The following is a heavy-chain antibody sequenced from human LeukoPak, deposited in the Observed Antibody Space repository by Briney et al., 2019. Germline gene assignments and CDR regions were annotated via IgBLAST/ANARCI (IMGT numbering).Heavy chain of an antibody. J-gene: IGHJ5*02. CDR3: ARMYYFDSGSDNWFDP. Sequence: ASVKVSCKASGGTFSSYTISWVRQAPGQGLEWMGGIIPIFGTANYAQKFQGRVTMTRNTSISTAYMELSSLRSEDTAVYYCARMYYFDSGSDNWFDPWGQGTLVTVSS. CDR1: GGTFSSYT. D-gene: IGHD3-10*01. V-gene: IGHV1-69*05. CDR2: IIPIFGTA.